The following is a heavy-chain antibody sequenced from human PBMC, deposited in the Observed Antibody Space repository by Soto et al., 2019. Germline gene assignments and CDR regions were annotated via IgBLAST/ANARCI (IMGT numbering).Heavy chain of an antibody. Sequence: GGSLRLSCAASVFTFSRYAMSWVRQAPGKRLEWVSAISGSGGSTYYADSVKGRFTISRDNSKNTLYLQMNSLRAEDTAVYYCAKDLVSIMSTVTPGYYGMEVWGQGTTVTVS. J-gene: IGHJ6*02. CDR3: AKDLVSIMSTVTPGYYGMEV. CDR1: VFTFSRYA. V-gene: IGHV3-23*01. D-gene: IGHD4-4*01. CDR2: ISGSGGST.